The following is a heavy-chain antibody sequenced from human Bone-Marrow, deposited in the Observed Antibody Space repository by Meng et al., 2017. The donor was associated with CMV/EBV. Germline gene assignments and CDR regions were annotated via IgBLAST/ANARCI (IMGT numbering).Heavy chain of an antibody. CDR1: GFSFSSYW. V-gene: IGHV3-7*03. J-gene: IGHJ6*02. CDR2: IKPDGTKG. D-gene: IGHD6-6*01. Sequence: GGSLRLSCAASGFSFSSYWMSWVRQAPGKGLEWVANIKPDGTKGLYSDSVKGRFTISRDNSKNTLYLQMNSLRAEDTAVYYRASGALWQLGGMDVWGQGTTVTVSS. CDR3: ASGALWQLGGMDV.